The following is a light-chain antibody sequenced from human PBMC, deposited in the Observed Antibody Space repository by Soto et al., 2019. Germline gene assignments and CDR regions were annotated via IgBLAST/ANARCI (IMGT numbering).Light chain of an antibody. CDR2: GAS. Sequence: EIVLTQSPGTLSLSPGERATLSCRASQSVSSRLAWYQQKPGEAPSLFISGASSRATGITDRFRGSGSGTDFTLTISRLEPEHFALYYCQQYVTSAITFGQGTRLEIK. V-gene: IGKV3-20*01. CDR1: QSVSSR. J-gene: IGKJ5*01. CDR3: QQYVTSAIT.